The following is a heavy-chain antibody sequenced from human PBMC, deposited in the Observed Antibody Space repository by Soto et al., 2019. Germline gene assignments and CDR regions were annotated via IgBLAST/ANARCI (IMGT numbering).Heavy chain of an antibody. J-gene: IGHJ4*02. D-gene: IGHD2-15*01. V-gene: IGHV4-30-4*08. Sequence: PSETLSLSCTVSGGSISSGGYYWNWIRQHPGKGLEWIGYIYYSGSTSYNPSLKSRVTISVDTSKNQFSLKLSSVTAADTAVYYCARYCSGGSCYEGRSSLFDYWGQGTLVTVSS. CDR1: GGSISSGGYY. CDR3: ARYCSGGSCYEGRSSLFDY. CDR2: IYYSGST.